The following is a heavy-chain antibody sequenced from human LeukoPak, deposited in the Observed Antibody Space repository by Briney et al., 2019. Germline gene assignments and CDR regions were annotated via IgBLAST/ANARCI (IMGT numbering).Heavy chain of an antibody. D-gene: IGHD6-19*01. CDR2: ISSSSSYI. CDR1: GFTFSSYS. V-gene: IGHV3-21*01. CDR3: ARALTRIAVAGFDY. Sequence: GGSLRLSCAASGFTFSSYSMNWVRQAPGKGLEWVSSISSSSSYIYYADSVKGRFTTSRDNAKNSLYLQMNSLRAEDTAVYYCARALTRIAVAGFDYWGQGTLVTVSS. J-gene: IGHJ4*02.